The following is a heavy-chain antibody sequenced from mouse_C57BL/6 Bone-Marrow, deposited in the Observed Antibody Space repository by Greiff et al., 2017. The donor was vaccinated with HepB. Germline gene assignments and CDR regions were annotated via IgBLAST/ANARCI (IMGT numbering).Heavy chain of an antibody. CDR2: IYPRSGNT. D-gene: IGHD3-3*01. CDR1: GYTFTSYG. V-gene: IGHV1-81*01. Sequence: VKLMESGAELARPGASVKLSCKASGYTFTSYGISWVKQRTGQGLEWIGEIYPRSGNTYYNEKFKGKATLTADKSSSTAYMELRSLTSEDSAVYFCARFGDTYSPMDYWGQGTSVTVSS. CDR3: ARFGDTYSPMDY. J-gene: IGHJ4*01.